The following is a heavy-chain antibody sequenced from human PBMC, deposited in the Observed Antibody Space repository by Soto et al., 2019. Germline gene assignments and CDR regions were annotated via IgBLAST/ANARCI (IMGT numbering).Heavy chain of an antibody. D-gene: IGHD3-3*01. V-gene: IGHV1-2*02. J-gene: IGHJ3*02. Sequence: QLHLVQSGAVVKKPGASVTVSCSASGYPVTAYYMHWVRQAPGRGLEWMGGINPATGAAKYTQTFQGRVTMTRDPSTSTVFMELGGLTSGDTAVFYGARGGGVGVAGSAAFDMWGQGTLVTVSS. CDR3: ARGGGVGVAGSAAFDM. CDR2: INPATGAA. CDR1: GYPVTAYY.